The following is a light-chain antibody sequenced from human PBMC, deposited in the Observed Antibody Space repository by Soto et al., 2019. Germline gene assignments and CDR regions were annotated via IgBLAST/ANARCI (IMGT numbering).Light chain of an antibody. CDR1: SSDVGRYNY. J-gene: IGLJ1*01. CDR3: SSYTSSSTRL. V-gene: IGLV2-14*01. Sequence: QSALTQPASVSGSPGQSITISCTGTSSDVGRYNYVSWYQQHPDKAPKLIISEVSSRPSGVSNRFSGSKSGNTASLTISGLQAEDEADYYCSSYTSSSTRLFGTGTKVTVL. CDR2: EVS.